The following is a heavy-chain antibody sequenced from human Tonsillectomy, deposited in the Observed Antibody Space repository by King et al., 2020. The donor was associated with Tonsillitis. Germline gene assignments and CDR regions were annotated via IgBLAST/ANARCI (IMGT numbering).Heavy chain of an antibody. CDR1: RFTFSSYA. D-gene: IGHD1-1*01. CDR2: ISYDGTNK. J-gene: IGHJ4*02. Sequence: VQLVESGGGVVQPGRSLRLSCAASRFTFSSYAMHWVRQAPGKGLEWVALISYDGTNKYYADSVKGRFTISRDNSKNTLYLQMNSLRAEDTAVYYCASGGAPALGTGETASFDYWGQGTLVTVSS. CDR3: ASGGAPALGTGETASFDY. V-gene: IGHV3-30-3*01.